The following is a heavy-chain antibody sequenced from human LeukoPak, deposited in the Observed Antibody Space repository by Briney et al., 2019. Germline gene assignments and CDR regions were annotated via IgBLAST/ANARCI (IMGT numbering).Heavy chain of an antibody. CDR2: ISSNGGST. V-gene: IGHV3-64*01. Sequence: GGSLRLSCAASGFTFSSYAMHWVRQAPGKGLEYVSAISSNGGSTYYANSVKGRFTISRDNSKNTLYLQMGSLRAEDMAVYYCARDAPYCSSTSCYSDYWGQGSLVTVSS. CDR1: GFTFSSYA. J-gene: IGHJ4*02. CDR3: ARDAPYCSSTSCYSDY. D-gene: IGHD2-2*01.